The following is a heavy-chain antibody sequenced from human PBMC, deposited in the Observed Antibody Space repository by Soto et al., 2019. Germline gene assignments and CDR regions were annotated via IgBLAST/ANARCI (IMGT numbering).Heavy chain of an antibody. CDR3: AKAPYSGYEIDY. D-gene: IGHD5-12*01. V-gene: IGHV3-30*18. CDR1: GFTFSSYG. Sequence: QVQLVESGGGVVQPGRSLRLSCAASGFTFSSYGMHWVRQAPGKGLEWVAVISYDGSNKYYTDSVKGRVTISRDNSTNTLDLQMNSLRAEDTAVYYCAKAPYSGYEIDYWGQGTLVTVSS. CDR2: ISYDGSNK. J-gene: IGHJ4*02.